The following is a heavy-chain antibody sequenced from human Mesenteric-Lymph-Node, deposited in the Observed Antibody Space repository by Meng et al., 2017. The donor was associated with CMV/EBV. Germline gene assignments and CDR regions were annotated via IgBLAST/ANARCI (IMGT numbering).Heavy chain of an antibody. J-gene: IGHJ4*02. Sequence: ASVKVSCKASGGTSDNYAINWVRQAPGQGLEWMGWINPNDGGTNYAQKFRGRVTMTRDTSINTVYMDLDRLRSDDTAVYYCARQTGYCTATSCAHFGHWGQGTLVTVSS. CDR1: GGTSDNYA. CDR3: ARQTGYCTATSCAHFGH. CDR2: INPNDGGT. V-gene: IGHV1-2*02. D-gene: IGHD2-8*02.